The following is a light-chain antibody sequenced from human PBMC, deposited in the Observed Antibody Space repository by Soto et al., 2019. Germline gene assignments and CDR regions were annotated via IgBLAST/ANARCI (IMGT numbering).Light chain of an antibody. CDR2: GAS. CDR3: QQYGSSPRYT. CDR1: QSVSSSY. J-gene: IGKJ2*01. V-gene: IGKV3-20*01. Sequence: EIVLTQSPGTLSLSPGERATLSCGASQSVSSSYLAWYQQKPGQAPRLLIYGASSRATGIPDRFSGSGSGTDFTLTISRLEPEDFAVHYCQQYGSSPRYTFGQGTKLEIK.